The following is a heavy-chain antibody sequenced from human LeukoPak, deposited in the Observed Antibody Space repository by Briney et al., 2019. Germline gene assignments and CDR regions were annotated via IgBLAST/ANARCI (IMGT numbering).Heavy chain of an antibody. CDR1: GFTFSRYA. CDR3: ASTVYTAMVTDGMDD. D-gene: IGHD5-18*01. J-gene: IGHJ6*02. Sequence: GGSLRLSCAASGFTFSRYAMGWVRQAPGKGLEWVSAISGSGGSTYYADSVKGRFTISRDNSKNTLYLQMNSLRAEDTAVYYCASTVYTAMVTDGMDDWGQGTTVTVSS. CDR2: ISGSGGST. V-gene: IGHV3-23*01.